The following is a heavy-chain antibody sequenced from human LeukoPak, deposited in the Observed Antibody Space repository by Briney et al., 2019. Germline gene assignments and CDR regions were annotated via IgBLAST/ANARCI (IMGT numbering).Heavy chain of an antibody. CDR2: IYYSGST. Sequence: SETLSLTCTVSGGSISGADYYWSWIRQPPGKGLEWIGYIYYSGSTYYNPSLKSRVTISVDTSKNQFSLKLSSVTAADTAVYYCARDTAMHGGFDYWGQGTLITVSS. D-gene: IGHD5-18*01. J-gene: IGHJ4*02. CDR3: ARDTAMHGGFDY. CDR1: GGSISGADYY. V-gene: IGHV4-30-4*01.